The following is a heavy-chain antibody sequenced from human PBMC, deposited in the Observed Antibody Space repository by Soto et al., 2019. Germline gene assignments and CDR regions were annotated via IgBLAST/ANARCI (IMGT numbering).Heavy chain of an antibody. V-gene: IGHV1-18*04. CDR2: ISAYNGNT. J-gene: IGHJ3*02. D-gene: IGHD6-13*01. CDR3: EYLIAAAGPTAGAIDI. Sequence: ASVKVSCKASGYTFTSYGISWVRQAPEQGLEWMGWISAYNGNTNYAQKLRGRVTLTTDTSTRTAYMELRSLRSDDTAVYYCEYLIAAAGPTAGAIDIWGQGTMVTVSS. CDR1: GYTFTSYG.